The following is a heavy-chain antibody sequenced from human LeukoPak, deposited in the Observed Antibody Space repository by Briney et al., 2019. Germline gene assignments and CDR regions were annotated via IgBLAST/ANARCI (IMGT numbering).Heavy chain of an antibody. CDR3: ARSHGDFNYYYYYGMDV. CDR1: DGSISSYY. J-gene: IGHJ6*02. D-gene: IGHD4-17*01. CDR2: IHYSGST. V-gene: IGHV4-59*08. Sequence: PSETLSLTCTVSDGSISSYYWSWIRQPPGKGLEWIGYIHYSGSTNYNPSLKSRVTISVDTSKNQISLKLSSVTAADTAVYYCARSHGDFNYYYYYGMDVWGQGTTVTVSS.